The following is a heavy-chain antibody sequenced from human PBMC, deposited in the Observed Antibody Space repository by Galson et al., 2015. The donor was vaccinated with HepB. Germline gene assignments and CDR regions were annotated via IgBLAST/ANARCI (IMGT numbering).Heavy chain of an antibody. V-gene: IGHV4-39*07. CDR1: GGSISNSRYY. J-gene: IGHJ2*01. D-gene: IGHD6-19*01. CDR2: IFYSGGT. Sequence: TLSLTCTVSGGSISNSRYYWGWIRQPPGKGLEWIGKIFYSGGTFYNPSLQSRVIISVDMSKNQFSLKLRSVTAADTAVYYCAKISVDYWYFALWGRGTLVTVSS. CDR3: AKISVDYWYFAL.